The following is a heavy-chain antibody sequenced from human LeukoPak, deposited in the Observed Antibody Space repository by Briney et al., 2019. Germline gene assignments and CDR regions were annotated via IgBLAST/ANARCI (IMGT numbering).Heavy chain of an antibody. D-gene: IGHD2-15*01. J-gene: IGHJ4*02. Sequence: GGSLRLSCAASGFTFSSYEMNSVRQAPGKGLERGSYICSSGSTIYYADSVKGRFTISRDNAKSTLYLQMNSLRADDTAVYYCARRLGYCSGGNCYYFDYWGQGTLVTVSS. CDR1: GFTFSSYE. CDR2: ICSSGSTI. V-gene: IGHV3-48*03. CDR3: ARRLGYCSGGNCYYFDY.